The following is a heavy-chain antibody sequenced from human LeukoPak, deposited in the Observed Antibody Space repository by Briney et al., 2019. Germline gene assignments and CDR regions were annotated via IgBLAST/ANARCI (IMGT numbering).Heavy chain of an antibody. J-gene: IGHJ6*02. D-gene: IGHD2-21*01. Sequence: GGSLRLSCADSGFSFSSYWMSWVRQAPGKGLEWVANINQDGSEKHSVDSVKGRFTISRDNAKNSLYLQMNSLRAEDTAVYYCARYCGGDCYGMDVWGQGTTVTVSS. V-gene: IGHV3-7*01. CDR3: ARYCGGDCYGMDV. CDR2: INQDGSEK. CDR1: GFSFSSYW.